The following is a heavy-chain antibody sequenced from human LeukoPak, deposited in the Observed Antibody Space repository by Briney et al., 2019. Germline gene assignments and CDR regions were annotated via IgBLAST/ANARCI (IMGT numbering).Heavy chain of an antibody. V-gene: IGHV3-30-3*01. D-gene: IGHD4-11*01. CDR1: GFTFSSYA. J-gene: IGHJ4*02. CDR2: ISYDGSNK. CDR3: ASLGGYGYSNY. Sequence: PGRSLRLSCAASGFTFSSYAMHWVRQAPGKGLEWVAVISYDGSNKYYADSVKGRFTISRDNSKNTLYLQMNSLRAEDTAVYYCASLGGYGYSNYWGQGTLVTVSS.